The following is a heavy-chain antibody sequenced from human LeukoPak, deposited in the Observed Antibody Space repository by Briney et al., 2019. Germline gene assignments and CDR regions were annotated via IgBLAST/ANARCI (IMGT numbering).Heavy chain of an antibody. D-gene: IGHD1-26*01. Sequence: GGSLRLSCAASGFSVSSDYMNWVRQAPGKGLEWVSIFYAGGSTYYADSVKDRFIISRDNSKNTLYLQMNSLRGEDTAAYYCARGWGYFDLWGRGTLVTVSS. CDR2: FYAGGST. V-gene: IGHV3-53*01. CDR3: ARGWGYFDL. J-gene: IGHJ2*01. CDR1: GFSVSSDY.